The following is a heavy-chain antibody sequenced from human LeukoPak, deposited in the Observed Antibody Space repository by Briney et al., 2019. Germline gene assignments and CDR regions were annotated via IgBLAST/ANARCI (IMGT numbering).Heavy chain of an antibody. Sequence: ASVKVSCKASGFTFTSSAVQWVRQARGQRLEWIGWIVVGSGNTNYAQKFQERVTITRDMSTSTAYMELSCLRSEDTAVYYCAADVGYYYGSGALWGQGTMVTVSS. J-gene: IGHJ3*01. CDR2: IVVGSGNT. CDR1: GFTFTSSA. CDR3: AADVGYYYGSGAL. V-gene: IGHV1-58*01. D-gene: IGHD3-10*01.